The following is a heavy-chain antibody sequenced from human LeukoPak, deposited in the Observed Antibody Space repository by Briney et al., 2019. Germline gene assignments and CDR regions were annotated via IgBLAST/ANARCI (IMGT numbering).Heavy chain of an antibody. CDR3: ALYGSGFHP. CDR1: GFTLSSYW. Sequence: GGSLRLSCAACGFTLSSYWMSWVRQAPGKGREWVANIKQDGSEKYYVDSVKGRFTISRDNEKKSLYLQMNSLRAEHTAVYYCALYGSGFHPWAQGTLLTVSS. V-gene: IGHV3-7*01. D-gene: IGHD3-10*01. CDR2: IKQDGSEK. J-gene: IGHJ5*02.